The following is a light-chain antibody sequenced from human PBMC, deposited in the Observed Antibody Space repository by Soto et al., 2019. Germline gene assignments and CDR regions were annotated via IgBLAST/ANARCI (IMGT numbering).Light chain of an antibody. CDR1: SSNIGKNY. CDR2: END. CDR3: GTWDSSLSAGV. V-gene: IGLV1-51*02. Sequence: QSVLTQPPSVSAAPGQKVTISCSGSSSNIGKNYVSWYQQLPGTAPKLLIYENDKRPSGILDRFSGSKTGTSATLGITGLQTGDEAEYHCGTWDSSLSAGVFGTGTKVTVL. J-gene: IGLJ1*01.